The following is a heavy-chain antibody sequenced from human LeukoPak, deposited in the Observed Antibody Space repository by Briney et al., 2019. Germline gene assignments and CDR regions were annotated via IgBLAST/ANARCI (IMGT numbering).Heavy chain of an antibody. V-gene: IGHV3-23*01. CDR3: AKPRIAARPEGHYFDY. CDR1: GFTFSSYA. D-gene: IGHD6-6*01. CDR2: ISGSGGST. J-gene: IGHJ4*02. Sequence: GGSLRLSCAASGFTFSSYAMSWVRQAPGKGLEWVSPISGSGGSTYYADSVKGRFTISRDNSKNTLYLQMNSLRAEDTAVYYCAKPRIAARPEGHYFDYWGQGTLVTVSS.